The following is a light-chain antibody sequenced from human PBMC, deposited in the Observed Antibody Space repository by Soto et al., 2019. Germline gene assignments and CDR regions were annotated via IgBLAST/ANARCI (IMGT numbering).Light chain of an antibody. Sequence: DIQMTQSPSSLSASVGDRVTITCRASQAVSNFVAWYQHRPGMAPKVLMYAASTLQTGVSSRFIGRDSGTEFPLTISRLRPEDFATDYRQQPHSPPCTFGIGTRLDVK. J-gene: IGKJ4*02. CDR2: AAS. CDR3: QQPHSPPCT. CDR1: QAVSNF. V-gene: IGKV1-39*01.